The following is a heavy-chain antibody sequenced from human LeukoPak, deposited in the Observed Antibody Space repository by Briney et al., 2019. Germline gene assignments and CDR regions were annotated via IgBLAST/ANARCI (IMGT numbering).Heavy chain of an antibody. V-gene: IGHV3-11*04. CDR2: ISSSGSSSGRII. D-gene: IGHD3-10*01. CDR1: GFTFSNAW. J-gene: IGHJ3*02. CDR3: AKSNGYGLIDI. Sequence: WGSLRLSCAASGFTFSNAWMSWVRQAPGKGLEGVSYISSSGSSSGRIIYYADSVKGRFTISRDNAKNSLYLQMNSLIAEDTAVYYCAKSNGYGLIDIWGQGTMVTVSS.